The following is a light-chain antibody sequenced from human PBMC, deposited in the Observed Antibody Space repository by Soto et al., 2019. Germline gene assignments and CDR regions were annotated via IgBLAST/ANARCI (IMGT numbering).Light chain of an antibody. CDR1: HDVSRN. V-gene: IGKV1-33*01. J-gene: IGKJ4*01. CDR2: DAS. CDR3: QQYNSMLS. Sequence: DLQMTQSPSSLSASVGDRVTIACQSSHDVSRNLNWFQQKPGEAPKLLIYDASNLERGVPSRFSASGSGTDFTFTIISLQPEDVATYYCQQYNSMLSFGGGTEIELK.